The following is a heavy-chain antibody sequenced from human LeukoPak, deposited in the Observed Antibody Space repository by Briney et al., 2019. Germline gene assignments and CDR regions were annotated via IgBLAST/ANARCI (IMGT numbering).Heavy chain of an antibody. Sequence: GGSLRLSCAASRFTFRNYAMHWVRQAPGKGLEWVAVISSDGTNKDYADSVKGRFTISRDDPHNTLYLQMNSLRAEDTAVYFCARGGVDYYGSGTYYLMYYFDYWGQGALVTVSS. CDR1: RFTFRNYA. J-gene: IGHJ4*02. CDR3: ARGGVDYYGSGTYYLMYYFDY. V-gene: IGHV3-30*04. CDR2: ISSDGTNK. D-gene: IGHD3-10*01.